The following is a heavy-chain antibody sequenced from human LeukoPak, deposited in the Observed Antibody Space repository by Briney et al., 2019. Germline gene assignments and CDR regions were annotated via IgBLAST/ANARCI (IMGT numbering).Heavy chain of an antibody. V-gene: IGHV4-34*01. J-gene: IGHJ4*02. CDR1: GGSFSGYY. CDR2: INHSGST. Sequence: SETLSLTCAVYGGSFSGYYWSWIRQPPGKGLEWIGEINHSGSTNYNPSLKSRVTISVDASKNQFSLKLSSVTAADTAVYYCARGLYCSSTSCYSFDYWGQGTLVTVSS. D-gene: IGHD2-2*01. CDR3: ARGLYCSSTSCYSFDY.